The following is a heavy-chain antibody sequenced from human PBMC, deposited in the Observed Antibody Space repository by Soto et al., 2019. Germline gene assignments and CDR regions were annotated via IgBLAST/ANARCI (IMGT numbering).Heavy chain of an antibody. J-gene: IGHJ6*02. V-gene: IGHV3-49*03. D-gene: IGHD3-3*01. Sequence: GGSLRLSCTASGFTFGDYAMSWFRQAPGKGLEWVGFIRSKAYGGTTEYAASVKGRFTISRDDSKSIAYLQMNSLKTEDTAVYYCTRERDFWSGYWSPYYYGMDVWGQGTTVTVSS. CDR1: GFTFGDYA. CDR2: IRSKAYGGTT. CDR3: TRERDFWSGYWSPYYYGMDV.